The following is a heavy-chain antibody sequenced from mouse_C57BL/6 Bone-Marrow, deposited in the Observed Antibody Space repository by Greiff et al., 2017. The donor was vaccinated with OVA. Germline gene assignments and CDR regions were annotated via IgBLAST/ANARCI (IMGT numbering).Heavy chain of an antibody. CDR2: IYPGSSRT. Sequence: QVQLQQSGAELVKPGASVKMSCKASGYTFTSYWITWVKQRPGQGLEWIGDIYPGSSRTNYNEKFKSKATLTVDTSSSTAYMQLSSLTSEDSAVYYCARSGITTVEGDFAMDYWGQGTSVTVSS. V-gene: IGHV1-55*01. CDR3: ARSGITTVEGDFAMDY. CDR1: GYTFTSYW. D-gene: IGHD1-1*01. J-gene: IGHJ4*01.